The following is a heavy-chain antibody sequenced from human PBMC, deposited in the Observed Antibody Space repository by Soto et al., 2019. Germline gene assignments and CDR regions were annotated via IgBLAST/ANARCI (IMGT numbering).Heavy chain of an antibody. Sequence: EVQLLESGGGLVQPGGSLRLSCAASGFTFSSYALRWVRQAPGKGLEWVSAISGSGGSTYYADSVQGRFTIARDNSKNTLYLQMNSLRAEDTAVYYCAKGFEGSWIQLGLPGPFDIWGQGTMVTVSS. CDR3: AKGFEGSWIQLGLPGPFDI. D-gene: IGHD5-18*01. CDR2: ISGSGGST. CDR1: GFTFSSYA. V-gene: IGHV3-23*01. J-gene: IGHJ3*02.